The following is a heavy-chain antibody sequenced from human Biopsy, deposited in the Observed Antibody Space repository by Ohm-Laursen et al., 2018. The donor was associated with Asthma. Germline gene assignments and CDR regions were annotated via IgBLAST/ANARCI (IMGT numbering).Heavy chain of an antibody. CDR1: GGSITSSSHY. Sequence: SETLSLTCTVSGGSITSSSHYWGRIRQPPGKGMEWIGSMYHSGSPYYHPSLKSRATISVDTSKNQLSLKMSSVTAADTAVYFCVRHQYSSSWSTFDYWGQGALVTVSS. CDR2: MYHSGSP. V-gene: IGHV4-39*01. D-gene: IGHD3-22*01. J-gene: IGHJ4*02. CDR3: VRHQYSSSWSTFDY.